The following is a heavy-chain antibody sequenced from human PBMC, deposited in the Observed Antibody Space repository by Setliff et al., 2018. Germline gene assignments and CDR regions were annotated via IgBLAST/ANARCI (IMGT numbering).Heavy chain of an antibody. CDR1: GFSLSTSGVG. J-gene: IGHJ3*02. CDR3: AHSRPGSGSYVRAFEI. D-gene: IGHD1-26*01. Sequence: SGPTLVNPTQTLTMTCTVSGFSLSTSGVGVGWIRQPPGKALEWLAMIFWDDEKLYRPSLKNRLTITKDTSKNQVVLTMTNMDPVDTATYYCAHSRPGSGSYVRAFEIWGQGTMVTVSS. CDR2: IFWDDEK. V-gene: IGHV2-5*02.